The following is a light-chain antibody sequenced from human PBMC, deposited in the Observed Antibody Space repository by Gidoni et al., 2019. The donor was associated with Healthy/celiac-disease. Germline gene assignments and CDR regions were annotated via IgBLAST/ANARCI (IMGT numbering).Light chain of an antibody. CDR3: QQRSNWPPGP. V-gene: IGKV3-11*01. Sequence: EIVLTQSPATLSLSPGERATLSCRASQSVSSYLAWYQQKPGQTPRLLIYDASNRATGIPARFSGSGSGTGFTLTISSLEPEDFAVYYCQQRSNWPPGPFGQGTRLEIK. CDR1: QSVSSY. J-gene: IGKJ5*01. CDR2: DAS.